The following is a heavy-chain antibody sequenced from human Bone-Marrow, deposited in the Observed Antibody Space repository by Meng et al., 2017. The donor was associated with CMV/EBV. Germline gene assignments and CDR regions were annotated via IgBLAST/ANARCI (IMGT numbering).Heavy chain of an antibody. CDR1: GFIFSSYD. Sequence: GESLKISCAGSGFIFSSYDMSWVRQAPGKGLEWVSTISGGGVTTSYGDSVKGRFTISRDNSKNTLYLQMNSLRAEDTAIYSCARGRRYCSSISCQTYFDYWGQGTLVTVSS. CDR2: ISGGGVTT. J-gene: IGHJ4*02. V-gene: IGHV3-23*01. CDR3: ARGRRYCSSISCQTYFDY. D-gene: IGHD2-2*01.